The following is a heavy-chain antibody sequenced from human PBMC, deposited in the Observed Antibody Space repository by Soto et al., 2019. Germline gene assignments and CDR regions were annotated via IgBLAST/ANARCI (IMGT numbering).Heavy chain of an antibody. Sequence: LETLSLTCTVSGGSISSYYWSWIRQPPGKGLEWIGYIYYSGSTNYNPSLKSRVTISVDTSKNQFSLKLSSVTAADTAVYYCAYRGYSYGNDYWGQGTLVTVSS. CDR2: IYYSGST. V-gene: IGHV4-59*01. D-gene: IGHD5-18*01. CDR3: AYRGYSYGNDY. CDR1: GGSISSYY. J-gene: IGHJ4*02.